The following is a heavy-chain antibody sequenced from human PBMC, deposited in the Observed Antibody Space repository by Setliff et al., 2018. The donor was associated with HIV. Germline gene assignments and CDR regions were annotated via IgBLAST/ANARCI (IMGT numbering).Heavy chain of an antibody. CDR1: GYSIGSGSF. CDR3: ARGEDQFKVGDW. CDR2: IYARGST. V-gene: IGHV4-38-2*01. J-gene: IGHJ4*02. Sequence: PSETLSLTCAVSGYSIGSGSFWGWIRRPPGKGLEWIGSIYARGSTYYNPSLKSRVTISVDTSKNQFSLKLSSVTAADTAVYYCARGEDQFKVGDWWGQGSLVTVSS. D-gene: IGHD3-9*01.